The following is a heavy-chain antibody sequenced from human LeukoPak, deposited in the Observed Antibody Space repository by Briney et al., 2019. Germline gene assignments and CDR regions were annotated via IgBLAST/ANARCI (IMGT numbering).Heavy chain of an antibody. Sequence: GSLRLSCAASGFTFSRYAMHWVRQAPGKGLEWVAVISYDGSNKYYADSVKGRFTISRDNSKNTLYLQMNSLRAEDTAVYYCARDLHYYDSSGYYYSNYFDYWGQGTLVTVSS. CDR1: GFTFSRYA. CDR2: ISYDGSNK. D-gene: IGHD3-22*01. J-gene: IGHJ4*02. CDR3: ARDLHYYDSSGYYYSNYFDY. V-gene: IGHV3-30-3*01.